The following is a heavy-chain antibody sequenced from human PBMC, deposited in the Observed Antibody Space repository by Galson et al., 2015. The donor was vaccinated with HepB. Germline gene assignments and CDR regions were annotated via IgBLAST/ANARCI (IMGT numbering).Heavy chain of an antibody. CDR3: AKDLFLVPAAIVVYYYYGMDV. CDR1: GFTFSSYG. J-gene: IGHJ6*02. D-gene: IGHD2-2*02. Sequence: SLRLSCAASGFTFSSYGMHWVRQAPGKGLEWVAVISYDGSNKYYADSVKGRFTISRDNSKNTLYLQMNSLRAEDTAVYYCAKDLFLVPAAIVVYYYYGMDVWGQGTTVTVSS. V-gene: IGHV3-30*18. CDR2: ISYDGSNK.